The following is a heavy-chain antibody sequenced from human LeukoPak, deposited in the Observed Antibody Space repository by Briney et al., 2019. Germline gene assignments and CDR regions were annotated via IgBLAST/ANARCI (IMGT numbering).Heavy chain of an antibody. CDR3: ARDAPQVPAAGVLAS. CDR1: GFTVSDNY. V-gene: IGHV3-53*01. D-gene: IGHD6-13*01. CDR2: MYSRGDT. J-gene: IGHJ5*02. Sequence: GGSLRLSCAASGFTVSDNYMSRVRQAPGKGLEWVSVMYSRGDTYYANSVKGRFTFSRDISKNTLYLQMNGLRVEDTAMYYCARDAPQVPAAGVLASWGQGTPVIVSS.